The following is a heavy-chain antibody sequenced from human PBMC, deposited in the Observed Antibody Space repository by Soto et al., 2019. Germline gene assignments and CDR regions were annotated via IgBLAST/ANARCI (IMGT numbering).Heavy chain of an antibody. J-gene: IGHJ4*02. V-gene: IGHV4-34*01. D-gene: IGHD2-8*02. Sequence: SQTIRVTYTVDGGKCSYYGCSWIRQTPGTGLEWIGEINHSGSTNYNPSLKSRVTISVDTSKNQFSLKLTSVTAADTAVYYCARDKITGLFDYWGQGTLVTVSS. CDR1: GGKCSYYG. CDR2: INHSGST. CDR3: ARDKITGLFDY.